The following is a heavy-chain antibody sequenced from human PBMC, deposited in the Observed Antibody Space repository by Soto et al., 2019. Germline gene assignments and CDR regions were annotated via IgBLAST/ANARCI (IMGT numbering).Heavy chain of an antibody. Sequence: XSVKVSCQASGYTFTRYTMNWVRQAPGQRLEWMGWINPDNGNTKSSQKFQDRVIITRDTSASTAYMDLSSLRSEDTAVYYCARGIATGQLDHWGQGNLVTVSS. CDR2: INPDNGNT. CDR3: ARGIATGQLDH. D-gene: IGHD2-15*01. V-gene: IGHV1-3*01. J-gene: IGHJ5*02. CDR1: GYTFTRYT.